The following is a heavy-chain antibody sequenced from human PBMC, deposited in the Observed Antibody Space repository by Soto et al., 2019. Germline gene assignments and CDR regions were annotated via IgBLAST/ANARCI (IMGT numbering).Heavy chain of an antibody. CDR3: ARVLTGSWNWFDP. D-gene: IGHD6-13*01. J-gene: IGHJ5*02. CDR1: GFTFSSYW. Sequence: EVQLVESGGGLVQPGESLRLSCAASGFTFSSYWMHWVRQAPGKGLVWVSRINSDGSRTNYADSVKGRFIVSRDNAKNTQYLQMNSLRAEDTAVYYCARVLTGSWNWFDPWGQGTLVSVSS. V-gene: IGHV3-74*01. CDR2: INSDGSRT.